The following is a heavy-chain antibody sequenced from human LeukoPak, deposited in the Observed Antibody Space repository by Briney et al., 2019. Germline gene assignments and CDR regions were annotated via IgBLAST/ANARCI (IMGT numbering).Heavy chain of an antibody. Sequence: EASVKVSCKASGYTFTSYGLTWVRQAPGQGLEWMGWISAYNGHTKYPQKLQGRVTMTTDTSTSTAYMELRSLRSDDTAVYYCARGFPPRRNYDSSGYYSYYFDYWGQGTLVTVSS. D-gene: IGHD3-22*01. CDR2: ISAYNGHT. CDR1: GYTFTSYG. V-gene: IGHV1-18*01. J-gene: IGHJ4*02. CDR3: ARGFPPRRNYDSSGYYSYYFDY.